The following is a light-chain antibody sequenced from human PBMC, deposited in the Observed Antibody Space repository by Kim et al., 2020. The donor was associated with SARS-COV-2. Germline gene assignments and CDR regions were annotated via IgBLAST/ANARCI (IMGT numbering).Light chain of an antibody. V-gene: IGKV1-27*01. Sequence: ASVGDRVTITCLASQGISNYLAWYQQKPGKVPKLLIYAASTLQSGVPSRFSGSGSGTDFTLTISSLQPEDVATYYCQKYNSAPPTFGQGTKVDIK. CDR2: AAS. J-gene: IGKJ1*01. CDR1: QGISNY. CDR3: QKYNSAPPT.